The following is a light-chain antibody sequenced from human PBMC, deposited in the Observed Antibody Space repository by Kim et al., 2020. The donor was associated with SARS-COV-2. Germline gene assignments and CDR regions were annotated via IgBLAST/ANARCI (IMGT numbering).Light chain of an antibody. V-gene: IGLV3-21*01. J-gene: IGLJ2*01. CDR3: QVWESSSEHLV. CDR1: NIVSKS. CDR2: YDN. Sequence: SYELTQPPSVSVAPGQTASITCGGNNIVSKSVHWYQQIPGQAPVLVIYYDNDRPSGIPERFSGSNSGNTATLTISRVDAGDEADYYCQVWESSSEHLVFG.